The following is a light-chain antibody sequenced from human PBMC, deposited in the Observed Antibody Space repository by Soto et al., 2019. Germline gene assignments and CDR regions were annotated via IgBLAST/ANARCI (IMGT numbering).Light chain of an antibody. CDR3: QTWGTGKGV. V-gene: IGLV4-69*01. CDR2: INSDGSH. J-gene: IGLJ2*01. Sequence: QSVLTQSPSASASLGASVKLTCTLSSGHSSYAIAWHQQQPEKGPRYLMKINSDGSHSKGDGIPDRFSGSSSGAERYLTISSLQSEDEADYYCQTWGTGKGVVGGCTKLTVL. CDR1: SGHSSYA.